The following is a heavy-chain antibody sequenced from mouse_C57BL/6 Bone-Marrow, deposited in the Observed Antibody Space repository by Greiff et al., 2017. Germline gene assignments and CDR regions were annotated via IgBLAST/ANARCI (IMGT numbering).Heavy chain of an antibody. CDR1: GYTFTSYW. J-gene: IGHJ1*03. Sequence: QVQLQQPGAELVKPGASVKLSCKASGYTFTSYWMQWVKQRPGQGLEWIGEIDPSDSYTNYNQKFKGKATLTVDTSSSTAYMQRSSLTSEDSAVYYCARYYDGYYDWYFDVWGTGTTVTVSS. V-gene: IGHV1-50*01. CDR2: IDPSDSYT. CDR3: ARYYDGYYDWYFDV. D-gene: IGHD2-3*01.